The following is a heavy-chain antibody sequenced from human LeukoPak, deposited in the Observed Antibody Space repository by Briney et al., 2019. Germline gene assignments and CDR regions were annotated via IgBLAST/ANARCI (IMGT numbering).Heavy chain of an antibody. CDR3: ARQRPFDY. CDR1: GFTVSSNY. V-gene: IGHV3-53*01. CDR2: IYSGGTT. J-gene: IGHJ4*02. Sequence: GGSLRLSCAASGFTVSSNYMSWVRQAPGKGLEWVSGIYSGGTTYYADSVKARFSISRDNSKNTLYLQMNSLRAEDTAVYYCARQRPFDYRGQGTLVTVSS.